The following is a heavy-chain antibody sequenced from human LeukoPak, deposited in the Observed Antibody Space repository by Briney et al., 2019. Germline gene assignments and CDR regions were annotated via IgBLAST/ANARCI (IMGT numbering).Heavy chain of an antibody. CDR1: GYTFTSYY. Sequence: GGSLRLSCAASGYTFTSYYMHWVRQAPGQGLEWMGIINPSGGSTSYAQKFQGRVTMTRDTSTSTVYMELSSLRSEDTAVYYCARDLEYYGSGSYYNVDYWGQGTLVTVSS. D-gene: IGHD3-10*01. CDR2: INPSGGST. J-gene: IGHJ4*02. V-gene: IGHV1-46*01. CDR3: ARDLEYYGSGSYYNVDY.